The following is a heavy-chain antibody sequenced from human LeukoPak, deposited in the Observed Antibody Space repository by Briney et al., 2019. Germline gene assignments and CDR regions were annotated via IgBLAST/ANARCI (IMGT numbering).Heavy chain of an antibody. J-gene: IGHJ4*02. D-gene: IGHD1-26*01. Sequence: GASVKVSCKASGGTFSSHAISWVRQAPGQGLEWMGGIIPIFGTANYAQKFQGRVTITTDESTSTAYMELSSLRSEDTAVYYCARFLPGGSSKWELRGYFDYWGQGTLVTVSS. CDR3: ARFLPGGSSKWELRGYFDY. V-gene: IGHV1-69*05. CDR1: GGTFSSHA. CDR2: IIPIFGTA.